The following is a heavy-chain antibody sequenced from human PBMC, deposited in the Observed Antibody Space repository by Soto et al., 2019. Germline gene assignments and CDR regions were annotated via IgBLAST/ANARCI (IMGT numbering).Heavy chain of an antibody. J-gene: IGHJ4*02. CDR2: ISYDGNNK. CDR1: GFTFSSYG. CDR3: AKDRQGYSYGSPFDY. Sequence: QVPLVESGGGVVQPGRSLRLSCAASGFTFSSYGMHWVRQAPGKGLEWVAVISYDGNNKYYADSVKGRFTISRDNSKNTRYLQMNGLRAEDTAVYYCAKDRQGYSYGSPFDYWGQGTLVTVSS. V-gene: IGHV3-30*18. D-gene: IGHD5-18*01.